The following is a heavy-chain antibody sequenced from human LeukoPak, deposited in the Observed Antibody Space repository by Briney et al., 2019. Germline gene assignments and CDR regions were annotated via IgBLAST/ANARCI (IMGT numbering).Heavy chain of an antibody. Sequence: GASVKVSCKASGYTFTSYYMHWVRQAPGQGLEWMGWISAYNGNTNCAQKLQGRVTMTTDISTSTAYMELSSLRSEDTAVYYCARAEWFGELLSDYYYYYMDVWGKGTTVTVSS. V-gene: IGHV1-18*04. J-gene: IGHJ6*03. CDR2: ISAYNGNT. CDR3: ARAEWFGELLSDYYYYYMDV. D-gene: IGHD3-10*01. CDR1: GYTFTSYY.